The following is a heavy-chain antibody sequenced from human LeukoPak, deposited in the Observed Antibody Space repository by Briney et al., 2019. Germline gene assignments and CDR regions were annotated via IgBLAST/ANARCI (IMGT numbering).Heavy chain of an antibody. D-gene: IGHD6-19*01. CDR2: IKPDGSEI. J-gene: IGHJ4*02. V-gene: IGHV3-7*02. CDR1: GFSFSDSW. CDR3: TRSLVN. Sequence: GGSLRLSCAASGFSFSDSWMDWVRQAPGKGMVWVANIKPDGSEIYYVDAVKGRFTISRDNAKNSLYLQMDSLRDDDTAVYYCTRSLVNWGQGTPVTVSS.